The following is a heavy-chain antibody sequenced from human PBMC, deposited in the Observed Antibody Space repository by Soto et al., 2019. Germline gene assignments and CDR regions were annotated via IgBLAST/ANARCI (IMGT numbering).Heavy chain of an antibody. CDR3: ARDEYYGSGSYYAC. Sequence: QVQLQESGPGLVKPSQTLSLTCTVSGGSISSGGYYWSWIRQHRGKGLEWIGYIYYSGSTYYNPSLKSRLNISVDTSKNQFSLMLSSVTGTDTAVYYCARDEYYGSGSYYACWGQGTLVTVSS. CDR2: IYYSGST. J-gene: IGHJ4*02. D-gene: IGHD3-10*01. V-gene: IGHV4-31*03. CDR1: GGSISSGGYY.